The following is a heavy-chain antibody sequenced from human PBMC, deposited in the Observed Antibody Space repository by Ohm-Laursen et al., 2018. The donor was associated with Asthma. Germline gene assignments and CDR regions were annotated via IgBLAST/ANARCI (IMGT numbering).Heavy chain of an antibody. V-gene: IGHV3-7*01. D-gene: IGHD6-19*01. CDR1: GFTFSSYA. CDR3: AREVVAVAGTFDY. J-gene: IGHJ4*02. CDR2: IKQDGSEK. Sequence: SLRLSCSASGFTFSSYAMHWVRQAPGKGLEWVANIKQDGSEKYYVDSVKGRFTISRDNAKNSLYLQMNSLRAEDTAVYYCAREVVAVAGTFDYWGQGTLVTVSS.